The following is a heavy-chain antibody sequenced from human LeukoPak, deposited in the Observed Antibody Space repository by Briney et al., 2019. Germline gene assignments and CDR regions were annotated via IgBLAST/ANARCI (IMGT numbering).Heavy chain of an antibody. CDR2: INPSGGST. Sequence: ASVKVSCKASGYTFTSYYMHWVRQAPGQGLEWMGIINPSGGSTSYAQKFQGRVTITTDESTSTAYMELSSLRSEDTAVYYCAIGYSYGSYYYYYMDVWGKGTTVTVSS. J-gene: IGHJ6*03. CDR1: GYTFTSYY. D-gene: IGHD5-18*01. V-gene: IGHV1-46*01. CDR3: AIGYSYGSYYYYYMDV.